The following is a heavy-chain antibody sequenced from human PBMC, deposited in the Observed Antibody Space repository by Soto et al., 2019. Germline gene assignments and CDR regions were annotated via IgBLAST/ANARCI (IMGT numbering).Heavy chain of an antibody. D-gene: IGHD7-27*01. CDR1: GGSISSNY. V-gene: IGHV4-59*01. Sequence: SETLSLTCTVPGGSISSNYWSWIRQPPGKGLEWIGYIYYSGSTNYNPSLKSRVTISVDTSKNQFSLKLSPVTAADTAVYYCARGLGTLDYWGQGTLVTVSS. CDR2: IYYSGST. J-gene: IGHJ4*02. CDR3: ARGLGTLDY.